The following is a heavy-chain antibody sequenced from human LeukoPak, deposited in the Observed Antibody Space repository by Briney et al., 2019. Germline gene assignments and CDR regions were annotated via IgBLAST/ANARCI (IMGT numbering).Heavy chain of an antibody. CDR2: IIPIFGTA. Sequence: ASVKVSCKASVGTFSSYAISWVRQAPGQGLEWMGGIIPIFGTANYAQKFQGRVTITADESTSTAYMELSSLRAEDTAVYYCARDSGYDSDYYYMDVWGKGTTVTISS. D-gene: IGHD5-12*01. CDR1: VGTFSSYA. V-gene: IGHV1-69*13. J-gene: IGHJ6*03. CDR3: ARDSGYDSDYYYMDV.